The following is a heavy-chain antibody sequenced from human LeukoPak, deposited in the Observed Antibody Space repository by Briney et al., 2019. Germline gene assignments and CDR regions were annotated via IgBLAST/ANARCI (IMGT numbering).Heavy chain of an antibody. D-gene: IGHD2-2*01. J-gene: IGHJ4*02. CDR2: IYYSGST. Sequence: PSETLSLTCTVSGGSISSSSYYWGWIRQPPGKGLEWIGSIYYSGSTYYNPSLKSRVTISVDTSKNQFSLKLSSVTAADTAVYYCASFGSIGLQLQIDYWGQGTLVTVSS. V-gene: IGHV4-39*07. CDR3: ASFGSIGLQLQIDY. CDR1: GGSISSSSYY.